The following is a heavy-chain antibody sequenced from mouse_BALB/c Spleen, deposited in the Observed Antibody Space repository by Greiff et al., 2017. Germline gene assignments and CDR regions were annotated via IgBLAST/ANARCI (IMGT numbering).Heavy chain of an antibody. J-gene: IGHJ3*01. CDR3: ARSGYGYAWFAY. D-gene: IGHD2-2*01. CDR1: GFTFSSFG. Sequence: EVMLVESGGGLVQPGGSRKLSCAASGFTFSSFGMHWVRQAPEKGLEWVAYISSGSSTIYYADTVKGRFTISRDNPKNTLFLQMTSLRSEDTAMYYCARSGYGYAWFAYWGQGTLVTVSA. CDR2: ISSGSSTI. V-gene: IGHV5-17*02.